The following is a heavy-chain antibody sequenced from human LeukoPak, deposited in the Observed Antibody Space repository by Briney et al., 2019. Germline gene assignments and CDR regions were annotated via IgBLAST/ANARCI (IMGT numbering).Heavy chain of an antibody. CDR3: ARASGEYSSRWFDP. J-gene: IGHJ5*02. CDR2: IYYSGST. V-gene: IGHV4-59*01. CDR1: GGSISSYY. Sequence: MSSETLSLTCTVSGGSISSYYWSWIRQPPGKGLEWLGYIYYSGSTNYNPSLKSRVTISVDTSKNQFSLKLSSVTAADTAVYYCARASGEYSSRWFDPWGQGTLVTVSS. D-gene: IGHD6-6*01.